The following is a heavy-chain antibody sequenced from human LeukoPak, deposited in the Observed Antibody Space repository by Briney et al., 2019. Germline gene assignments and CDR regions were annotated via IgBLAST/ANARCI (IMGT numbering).Heavy chain of an antibody. CDR1: GFTFSDYS. J-gene: IGHJ6*03. CDR3: ARDGSGFYLYNYMDV. CDR2: ISTVSTYT. D-gene: IGHD6-25*01. Sequence: GGSLRLSCAPSGFTFSDYSMNWIRQAPGKGLEWVASISTVSTYTFYADSVKGRFTISRDNVRNSLYLQMSSLGAEDTAVYYCARDGSGFYLYNYMDVWGKGTTVTVSS. V-gene: IGHV3-21*01.